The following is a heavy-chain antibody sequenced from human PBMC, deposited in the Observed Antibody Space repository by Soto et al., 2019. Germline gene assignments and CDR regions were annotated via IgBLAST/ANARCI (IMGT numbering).Heavy chain of an antibody. Sequence: PSETVSLTXAVSGGSISSSDWWSWVRQPPGKGLEWIGEIYHSGSTNYNPSLKSRATISVDTSKNQFSLKLSSVTAADTAVYYCARGGTTGTTIVRGWFGPWGQGTLVTVSS. J-gene: IGHJ5*02. CDR2: IYHSGST. CDR1: GGSISSSDW. V-gene: IGHV4-4*02. D-gene: IGHD1-1*01. CDR3: ARGGTTGTTIVRGWFGP.